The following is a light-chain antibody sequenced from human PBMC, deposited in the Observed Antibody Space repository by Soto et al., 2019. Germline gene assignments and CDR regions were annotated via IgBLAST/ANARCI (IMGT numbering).Light chain of an antibody. V-gene: IGLV2-14*01. Sequence: QSALAQPASVSGSPGQSITISCTGTSSDIGGYNYVSWYRQHPGKAPKLMIYDVSNRPSGVSNRFSGSKSDNTASLTISGLQAEDEADYYCSSYTSSSIHFVFGTGTELTVL. J-gene: IGLJ1*01. CDR3: SSYTSSSIHFV. CDR2: DVS. CDR1: SSDIGGYNY.